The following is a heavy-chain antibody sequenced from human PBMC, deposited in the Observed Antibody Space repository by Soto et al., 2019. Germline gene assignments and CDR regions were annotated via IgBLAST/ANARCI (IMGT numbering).Heavy chain of an antibody. D-gene: IGHD1-26*01. Sequence: ASVKVSCKASGYTFTSYGISWVRQAPGQGLEWMGWISAYNGNTNYAQKLQGRVTMTTDTSTSTAYMELRSLRSDDTALYYCARAQSTTQHRSPYSASYYVAFDIWGQGTMVTVSS. V-gene: IGHV1-18*01. CDR1: GYTFTSYG. CDR2: ISAYNGNT. J-gene: IGHJ3*02. CDR3: ARAQSTTQHRSPYSASYYVAFDI.